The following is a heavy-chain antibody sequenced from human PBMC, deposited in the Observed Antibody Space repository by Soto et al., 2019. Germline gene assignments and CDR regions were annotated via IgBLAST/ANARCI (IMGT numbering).Heavy chain of an antibody. Sequence: PSETLSLTCTVSGGSISSGDYYWSWIRQPPGKGLEWIGYIYYSGSTYYNPSLKSRVTISVDTSKNQFSLKLSSVTAADTAVYYCAATVTDRPYYFDYWGQGTLVTVSS. D-gene: IGHD4-17*01. CDR3: AATVTDRPYYFDY. J-gene: IGHJ4*02. CDR1: GGSISSGDYY. V-gene: IGHV4-30-4*01. CDR2: IYYSGST.